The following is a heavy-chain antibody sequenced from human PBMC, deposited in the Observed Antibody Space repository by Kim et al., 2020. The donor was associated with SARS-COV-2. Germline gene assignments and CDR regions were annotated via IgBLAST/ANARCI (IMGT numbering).Heavy chain of an antibody. CDR1: GFTFRGYG. J-gene: IGHJ6*02. V-gene: IGHV3-30*18. CDR2: MSCDGSNE. CDR3: AKGFGGWFDRNGHAYGMDV. D-gene: IGHD3-16*01. Sequence: GGSLRLSCTASGFTFRGYGMHWVRQAPGKGLEWVAVMSCDGSNEYYGDSVRGRFTISRDNSKNTLDLQMNSLRVEDTAVYYCAKGFGGWFDRNGHAYGMDVWGQGTTVTVSS.